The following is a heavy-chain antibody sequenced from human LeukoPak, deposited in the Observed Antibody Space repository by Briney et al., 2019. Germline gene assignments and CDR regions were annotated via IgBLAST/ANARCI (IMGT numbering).Heavy chain of an antibody. V-gene: IGHV4-39*07. CDR2: IYYSGST. D-gene: IGHD6-13*01. J-gene: IGHJ3*02. CDR3: AREWAAAGVDAFDI. CDR1: GGSISSYY. Sequence: SETLSLTCTVSGGSISSYYWGWIRQPPGKGLVWIGSIYYSGSTYYNPSLKSRVTISVDTSKNQFSLKLSSVTAADTAVYYCAREWAAAGVDAFDIWGQGTMVTVSS.